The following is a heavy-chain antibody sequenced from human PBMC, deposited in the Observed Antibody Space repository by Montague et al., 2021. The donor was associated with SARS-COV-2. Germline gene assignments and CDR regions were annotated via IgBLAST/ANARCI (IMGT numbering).Heavy chain of an antibody. CDR3: ARGGVGLWFGRALDY. J-gene: IGHJ4*02. V-gene: IGHV4-4*02. CDR1: GGSISSSNW. CDR2: IYHSGST. D-gene: IGHD3-10*01. Sequence: SETLSLTCAVSGGSISSSNWWSWVRQPPGKGLEWIGEIYHSGSTNYNPSLKSRVTISVDKSKNQFSLKLSSMTAADTAVYYCARGGVGLWFGRALDYWGQGTLVTVSS.